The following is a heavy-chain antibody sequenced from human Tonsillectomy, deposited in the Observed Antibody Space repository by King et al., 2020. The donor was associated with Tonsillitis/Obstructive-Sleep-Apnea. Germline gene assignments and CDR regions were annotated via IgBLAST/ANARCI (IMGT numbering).Heavy chain of an antibody. CDR1: GDSMRSYY. CDR2: IYYSGST. CDR3: ARAPGGRIAVAGPQED. Sequence: MQLQESGPGLVKPSETLSLTCTVSGDSMRSYYWTWIRQPPGKGLEWIGYIYYSGSTNYNPSLKSRVTISVDTSKNQFSMNLSSVTAADTAVYYCARAPGGRIAVAGPQEDWGQGTLVTVSS. V-gene: IGHV4-59*01. D-gene: IGHD6-19*01. J-gene: IGHJ4*02.